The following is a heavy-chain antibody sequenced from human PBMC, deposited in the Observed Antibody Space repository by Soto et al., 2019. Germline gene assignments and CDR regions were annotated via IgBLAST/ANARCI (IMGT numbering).Heavy chain of an antibody. CDR2: IYWNDDK. J-gene: IGHJ4*02. CDR3: ARRPRYSNYVDY. CDR1: GFSLSTSRVG. Sequence: QITLKESGPTLVKPTQTLTLTCTFSGFSLSTSRVGVGWIRQPPGKALEWLALIYWNDDKRYSPSLKSRLTIAKDTSKNQVVLNMTNMDPVDTATYFCARRPRYSNYVDYWGQGTLVTVSS. V-gene: IGHV2-5*01. D-gene: IGHD4-4*01.